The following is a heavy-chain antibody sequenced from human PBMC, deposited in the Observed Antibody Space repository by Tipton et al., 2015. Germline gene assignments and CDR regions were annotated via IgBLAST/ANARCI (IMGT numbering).Heavy chain of an antibody. Sequence: SLRLSCAASGFTFDDYAMHWVRQAPGKGLEWVSGITWNSGSMTYADSVKGRFTISRDNANNTLFLQMTGLRTDDTALYFCTKGGFIPVYDSFGCLLDYWGQGTLVTVSS. CDR3: TKGGFIPVYDSFGCLLDY. CDR1: GFTFDDYA. V-gene: IGHV3-9*01. CDR2: ITWNSGSM. D-gene: IGHD3-22*01. J-gene: IGHJ4*02.